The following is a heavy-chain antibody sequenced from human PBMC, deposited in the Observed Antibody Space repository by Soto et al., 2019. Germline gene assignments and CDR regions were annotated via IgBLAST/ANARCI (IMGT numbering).Heavy chain of an antibody. CDR3: ASLYCSGGSCSLNY. CDR1: GGSISSSSYY. D-gene: IGHD2-15*01. Sequence: QLQLQESGPGLVKPSETLSLTCTVSGGSISSSSYYWGWIRQPPGKGLEWIGSIYYSGSTYYNPSRKGRVTVSVDTSKNQFSLKLSSVTAADTAVYYCASLYCSGGSCSLNYWGQGTLVTVSS. CDR2: IYYSGST. V-gene: IGHV4-39*01. J-gene: IGHJ4*02.